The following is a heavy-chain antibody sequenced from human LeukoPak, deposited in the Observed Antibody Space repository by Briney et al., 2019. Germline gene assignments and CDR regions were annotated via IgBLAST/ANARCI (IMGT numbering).Heavy chain of an antibody. CDR2: IKEDGSQK. CDR3: ARDHLIYDFWSGYHNWFDP. J-gene: IGHJ5*02. CDR1: GFTFSRYW. Sequence: GGSLRLSCAASGFTFSRYWMTWVRQAPGKGLEWVANIKEDGSQKYYVDSVKGRFTISRDNAKNSLYLQMNSLRAEDTAVYYCARDHLIYDFWSGYHNWFDPWGQGTLVTVSS. V-gene: IGHV3-7*03. D-gene: IGHD3-3*01.